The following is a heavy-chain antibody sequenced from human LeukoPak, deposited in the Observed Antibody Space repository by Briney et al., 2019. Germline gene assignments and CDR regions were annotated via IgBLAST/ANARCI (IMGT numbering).Heavy chain of an antibody. Sequence: GGSLRLSCAASGFTFSSYGMLWVRQAPGKGLEWVAFIRYDGSNKYYADSVKGRFTISRDNARNSLFLQMNNLRAEDTAVYYCARDYRGGWNDYWGQGTLVTVSS. V-gene: IGHV3-30*02. CDR2: IRYDGSNK. D-gene: IGHD1-26*01. J-gene: IGHJ4*02. CDR1: GFTFSSYG. CDR3: ARDYRGGWNDY.